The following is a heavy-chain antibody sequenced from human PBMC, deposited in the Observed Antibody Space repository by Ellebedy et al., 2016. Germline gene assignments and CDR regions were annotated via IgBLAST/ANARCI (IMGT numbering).Heavy chain of an antibody. Sequence: GESLKISXMGSGFNFPIYWIGWVRQMPGKGLEWMGIIYPSDSDTRYSPSFQGQVTISVDKSINTAYLQWSSLKASDTAIYYCARQDESLRVMYSMDVWGQGTTVTVSS. CDR1: GFNFPIYW. CDR2: IYPSDSDT. D-gene: IGHD3-16*01. J-gene: IGHJ6*02. V-gene: IGHV5-51*01. CDR3: ARQDESLRVMYSMDV.